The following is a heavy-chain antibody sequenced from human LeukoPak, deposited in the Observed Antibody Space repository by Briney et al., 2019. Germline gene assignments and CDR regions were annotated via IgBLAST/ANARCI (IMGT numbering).Heavy chain of an antibody. CDR3: ARLFGDGAFDI. Sequence: PSETLSLTCTVSGGSISSYYWSWIRQPPGKGLEWIGYIYYSGSTNYNPSLKSRVTISVDTSKNQFSLKLSSVTAADTAVYYCARLFGDGAFDIWGQGTMVTVSS. CDR1: GGSISSYY. CDR2: IYYSGST. V-gene: IGHV4-59*08. D-gene: IGHD3-10*01. J-gene: IGHJ3*02.